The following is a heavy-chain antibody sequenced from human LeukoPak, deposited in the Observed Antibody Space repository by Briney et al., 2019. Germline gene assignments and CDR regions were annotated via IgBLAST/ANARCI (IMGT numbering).Heavy chain of an antibody. Sequence: SETLSLTCTVSGGSISSSSYYWGWIRQPPGKGLEWIGSIYYSGSTYYNPSLKSRVAISVDTSENQFSLKLSSVTAADTAVYYCARRAGYCSSTSCYAGAFDIWGQGTMVTVSS. CDR3: ARRAGYCSSTSCYAGAFDI. CDR2: IYYSGST. CDR1: GGSISSSSYY. V-gene: IGHV4-39*01. D-gene: IGHD2-2*01. J-gene: IGHJ3*02.